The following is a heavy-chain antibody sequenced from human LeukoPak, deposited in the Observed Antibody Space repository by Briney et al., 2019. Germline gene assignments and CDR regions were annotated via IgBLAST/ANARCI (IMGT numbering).Heavy chain of an antibody. CDR3: AMGIHQKNDY. J-gene: IGHJ4*02. V-gene: IGHV3-21*01. Sequence: PGGSLRHSCAASGFTFSSYSMNWVRQAPGKGLEWVSSISSSSSYIYYADSVKGRFTISRDNAKNSLYLQMNSLRAEDTAVYYCAMGIHQKNDYWGQGTLVTVSS. CDR2: ISSSSSYI. D-gene: IGHD5-18*01. CDR1: GFTFSSYS.